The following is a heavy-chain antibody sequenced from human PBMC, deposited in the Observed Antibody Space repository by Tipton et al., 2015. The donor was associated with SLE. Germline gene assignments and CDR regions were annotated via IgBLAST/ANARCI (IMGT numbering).Heavy chain of an antibody. CDR1: GGSITSHS. Sequence: TLSLTCTVSGGSITSHSWSWIRQPPGKGLEWIGYIYYSGSTNYNPSLKSRVTISVDTSKNEFSLKLSSVTAADTAVYYCARSSATGFYYMDVWGKGTTVTVSS. CDR3: ARSSATGFYYMDV. D-gene: IGHD3-10*01. V-gene: IGHV4-59*11. CDR2: IYYSGST. J-gene: IGHJ6*03.